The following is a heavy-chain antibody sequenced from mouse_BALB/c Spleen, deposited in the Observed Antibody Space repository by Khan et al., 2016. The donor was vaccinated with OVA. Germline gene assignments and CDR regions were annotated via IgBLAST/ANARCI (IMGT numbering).Heavy chain of an antibody. CDR2: INPSTGYT. V-gene: IGHV1-7*01. D-gene: IGHD2-1*01. J-gene: IGHJ3*01. Sequence: QVRLQQSGAELAQPGASVKMSCKTSGYSFTTFWMHWVKQRPGQGLEWMGYINPSTGYTEYNQRFKDKAILTTDKTSSETYIHLIRRTSNDSEVDYCSRKERYGTVAYWGQGTMVTVSA. CDR1: GYSFTTFW. CDR3: SRKERYGTVAY.